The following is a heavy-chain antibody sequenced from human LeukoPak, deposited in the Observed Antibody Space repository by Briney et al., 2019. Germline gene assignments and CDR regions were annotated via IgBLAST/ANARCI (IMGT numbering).Heavy chain of an antibody. CDR3: ARHSAAVAGDLGY. V-gene: IGHV5-10-1*01. D-gene: IGHD6-19*01. J-gene: IGHJ4*02. CDR1: GYSFTSYW. CDR2: IDPSDSYT. Sequence: GESLKISCKGSGYSFTSYWITWVRQMPGKGLEWMGRIDPSDSYTEYSPSFQGHVTISADKSINTAYLQWSSLKASDIAMYYCARHSAAVAGDLGYWGQGTLVTVSS.